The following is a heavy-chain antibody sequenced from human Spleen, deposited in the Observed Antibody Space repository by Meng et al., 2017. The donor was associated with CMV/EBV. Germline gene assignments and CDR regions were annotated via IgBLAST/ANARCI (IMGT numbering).Heavy chain of an antibody. CDR3: AREVRGPFDI. J-gene: IGHJ3*02. Sequence: DSVKVSCKVSGYTFTSFPIHWVRQAPGQRLEWMGWSDAGNGDIKYSQDFQCRLTITRDTPASTIYMELSSLRPDDMAVYYCAREVRGPFDIWGQGTLVTVSS. V-gene: IGHV1-3*02. CDR2: SDAGNGDI. CDR1: GYTFTSFP.